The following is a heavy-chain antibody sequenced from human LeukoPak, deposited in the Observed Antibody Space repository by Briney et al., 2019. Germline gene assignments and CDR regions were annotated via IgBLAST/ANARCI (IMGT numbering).Heavy chain of an antibody. CDR2: ISSSSNYI. Sequence: GGSLRLSCAASGFTFSSYIMNWVRQAPGKGLEWVSSISSSSNYIYYADSVKGRFTISRDNAKNSLYLQMNSLRAEDTAMYYCARRSEIAAVGTFDYWGQGTPVTVSS. CDR3: ARRSEIAAVGTFDY. V-gene: IGHV3-21*01. D-gene: IGHD6-13*01. J-gene: IGHJ4*02. CDR1: GFTFSSYI.